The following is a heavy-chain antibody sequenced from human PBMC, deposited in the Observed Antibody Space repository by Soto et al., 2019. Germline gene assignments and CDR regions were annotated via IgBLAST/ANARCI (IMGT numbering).Heavy chain of an antibody. CDR1: GFSLSTSGVG. Sequence: QITLKESGHTLVKPTQTLTLTCTFSGFSLSTSGVGVRWIRQPPGKALEWLALIYWDDDKRYSPSLKSRLTITKDTSKNQVVLTMTNMDPVDTATYYCAQRIEATTYDAFDIWGQGTMVTVSS. D-gene: IGHD5-12*01. CDR3: AQRIEATTYDAFDI. V-gene: IGHV2-5*02. CDR2: IYWDDDK. J-gene: IGHJ3*02.